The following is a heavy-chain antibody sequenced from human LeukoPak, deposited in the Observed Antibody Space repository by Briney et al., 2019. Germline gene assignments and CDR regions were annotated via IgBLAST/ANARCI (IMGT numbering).Heavy chain of an antibody. J-gene: IGHJ3*02. V-gene: IGHV3-30*02. Sequence: GGSLRLSCAASGFTFSSYGMHWVRQAPGKGLEWVAFIRYDGSNKYYADSVKGRFTISRDNSKNTLYLQMNSLRAEDTAVCYCAKVWIHAIDAFDIWGQGTMVTVSS. CDR3: AKVWIHAIDAFDI. D-gene: IGHD3-3*01. CDR1: GFTFSSYG. CDR2: IRYDGSNK.